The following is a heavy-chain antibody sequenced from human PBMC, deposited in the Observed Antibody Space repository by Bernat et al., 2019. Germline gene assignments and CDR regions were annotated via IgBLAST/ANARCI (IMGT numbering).Heavy chain of an antibody. CDR1: GASISSYF. D-gene: IGHD4-17*01. Sequence: QVQLQESGPGLVKPSETLSLTCTVSGASISSYFCSWIRHPPGKLLEWIGYVYYSVSTNFNPSLKSRVTMSVDTYKNKFSLKLRAVTAADSDVYYCARTYVDYVSYYYGL. CDR3: ARTYVDYVSYYYGL. V-gene: IGHV4-59*01. CDR2: VYYSVST. J-gene: IGHJ6*01.